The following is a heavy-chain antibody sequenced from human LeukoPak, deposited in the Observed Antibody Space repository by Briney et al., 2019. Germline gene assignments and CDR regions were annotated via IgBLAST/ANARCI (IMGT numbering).Heavy chain of an antibody. CDR2: ISSSGSTI. D-gene: IGHD3-22*01. J-gene: IGHJ4*02. CDR1: GFTFSSYE. V-gene: IGHV3-48*03. CDR3: ARESGYYDSGGYFDY. Sequence: GGSLRLSCAASGFTFSSYEMNWVRQAPGKGLEWVSYISSSGSTIYYADSVKGRFTISRDNSKNTLYLQMNSLRAEDTAVYYCARESGYYDSGGYFDYWGQGTLVTVSS.